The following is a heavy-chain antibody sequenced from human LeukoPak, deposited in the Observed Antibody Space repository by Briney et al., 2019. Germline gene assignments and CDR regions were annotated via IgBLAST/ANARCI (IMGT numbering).Heavy chain of an antibody. D-gene: IGHD3-16*01. CDR1: GGTFSSYA. V-gene: IGHV1-69*04. J-gene: IGHJ6*02. CDR2: IIPILGIA. CDR3: RGGGDYPHYGMDV. Sequence: SVKVSCKASGGTFSSYAISWVRQAPGQGLEWMGRIIPILGIANYAQKFQGRVTITADKSTSTAYMELSSLRSGDTAVYYCRGGGDYPHYGMDVWGQGTTVTVSS.